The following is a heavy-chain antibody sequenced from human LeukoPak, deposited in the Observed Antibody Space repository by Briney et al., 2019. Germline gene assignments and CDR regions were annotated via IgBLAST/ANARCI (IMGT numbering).Heavy chain of an antibody. CDR1: GFTFSSHW. CDR3: ARGGLFKYFFDY. V-gene: IGHV3-74*01. J-gene: IGHJ4*02. D-gene: IGHD2-15*01. CDR2: INTDESKI. Sequence: PGGSLRLSCAASGFTFSSHWMHWVRQTPGKGLVRVSRINTDESKINHADSVKGRFTISRDNAKNMLYLQMNSLRAEDTAVYYCARGGLFKYFFDYWGQGTPVTVSS.